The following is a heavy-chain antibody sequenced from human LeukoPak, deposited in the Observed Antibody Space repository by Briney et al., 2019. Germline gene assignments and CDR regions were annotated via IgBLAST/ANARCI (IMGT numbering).Heavy chain of an antibody. CDR1: GYRFTSYW. Sequence: GESLQISFQGSGYRFTSYWIGWVRQMPGKGLEWMGIIYPGDSDTRYSPSFQGQVTISADKSISTAYLQWSSLKASDTDMYYCARQYCINTRCYYVDYWGQGTLVTVSS. CDR3: ARQYCINTRCYYVDY. J-gene: IGHJ4*02. D-gene: IGHD2-2*01. V-gene: IGHV5-51*01. CDR2: IYPGDSDT.